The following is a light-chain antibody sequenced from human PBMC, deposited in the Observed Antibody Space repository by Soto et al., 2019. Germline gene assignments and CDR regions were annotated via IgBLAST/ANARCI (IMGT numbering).Light chain of an antibody. V-gene: IGLV1-36*01. J-gene: IGLJ1*01. CDR2: YDN. Sequence: QLVLTQPPSVSEAPRQRVPISCSGSSSNIGNNAVNWYQQLPGQAPKIVIYYDNLLTSGVSDRFSGSKSGISASLAISDLQSDDEADYYCAAWDDSLNAYVFGPGTKLTVL. CDR1: SSNIGNNA. CDR3: AAWDDSLNAYV.